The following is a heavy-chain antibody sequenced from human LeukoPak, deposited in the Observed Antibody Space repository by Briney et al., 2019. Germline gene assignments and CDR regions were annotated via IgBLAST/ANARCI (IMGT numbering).Heavy chain of an antibody. D-gene: IGHD4-23*01. J-gene: IGHJ5*02. Sequence: ASVKVSCKASGYTFTGYYMHWVRQAPGQGLEWMGWINPNSGGTNYAQKFQGRVTMTRDTSISTAYMELSRLRSDDTAVYYCARDQGLRWGDNWFDPWGQGTLVTVSS. CDR3: ARDQGLRWGDNWFDP. V-gene: IGHV1-2*02. CDR1: GYTFTGYY. CDR2: INPNSGGT.